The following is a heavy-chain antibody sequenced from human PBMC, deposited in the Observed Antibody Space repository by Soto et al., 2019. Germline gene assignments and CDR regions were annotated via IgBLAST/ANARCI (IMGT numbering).Heavy chain of an antibody. CDR1: GFTFSNYA. CDR3: AKDKGVFNWATSYFDY. V-gene: IGHV3-30*18. Sequence: GGSLRLSCAASGFTFSNYAMHWVRQAPGKGLEWVALTSYDGNNEYYTDSVKGRFTISRDNSKNTLFLQMNSPRPEDTAVYYCAKDKGVFNWATSYFDYWGQGTLVTVSS. D-gene: IGHD1-1*01. CDR2: TSYDGNNE. J-gene: IGHJ4*02.